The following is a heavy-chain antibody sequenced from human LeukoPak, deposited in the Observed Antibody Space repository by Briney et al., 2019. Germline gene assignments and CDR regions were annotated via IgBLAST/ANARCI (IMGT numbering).Heavy chain of an antibody. CDR3: ASRYCSGGSCYNPY. V-gene: IGHV3-21*04. Sequence: PGGSLRLSCAASGFTFSDYDMSWVRQAPGKGLEWVSSMTTTSSYMYYADSVKGRFTMSRDNAKNSLYLQMNSLRAEDTAVYYCASRYCSGGSCYNPYWGQGTLVTVSP. J-gene: IGHJ4*02. CDR1: GFTFSDYD. D-gene: IGHD2-15*01. CDR2: MTTTSSYM.